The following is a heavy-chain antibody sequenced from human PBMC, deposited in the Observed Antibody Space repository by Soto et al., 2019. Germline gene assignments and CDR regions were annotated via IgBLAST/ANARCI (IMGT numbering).Heavy chain of an antibody. CDR3: AKEYSGYDHFDY. D-gene: IGHD5-12*01. Sequence: PGGSQSLSCAASELNFRSYDMHWVRQAPGKGLEWVAVISYDGSNKYYADSVKGRFTISRDNSKNTLYLQMNSLRAEDTAVYYCAKEYSGYDHFDYWGQGTLVTVSS. V-gene: IGHV3-30*18. CDR1: ELNFRSYD. J-gene: IGHJ4*02. CDR2: ISYDGSNK.